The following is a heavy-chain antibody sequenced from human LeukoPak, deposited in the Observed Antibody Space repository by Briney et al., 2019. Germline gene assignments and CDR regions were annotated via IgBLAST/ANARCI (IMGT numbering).Heavy chain of an antibody. V-gene: IGHV4-34*01. D-gene: IGHD3-10*01. J-gene: IGHJ5*02. CDR2: INHGGST. Sequence: SETLSLTCAVYGGSFSGYYWSWIRQPPGKGLEWIGEINHGGSTNYNPSLKSRVTISVDTSKNQFSLKLSSVTAADTAVYYCARGKTAYGSGSYRGNWFDPWGQETLVTVSS. CDR1: GGSFSGYY. CDR3: ARGKTAYGSGSYRGNWFDP.